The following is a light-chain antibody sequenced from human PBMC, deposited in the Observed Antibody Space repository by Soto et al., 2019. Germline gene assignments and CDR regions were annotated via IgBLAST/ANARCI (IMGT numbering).Light chain of an antibody. J-gene: IGKJ3*01. CDR1: QALNTR. CDR2: DAS. CDR3: QQRNNWPPEFT. V-gene: IGKV3-11*01. Sequence: IVLTQSPATLSAFPGDRVTLSCRASQALNTRLAWYQHKPGQAPRLLIYDASNRATGIPARFSGSGSGTDFTLTISSLEPEDFAVYFCQQRNNWPPEFTFGPGTKVDIK.